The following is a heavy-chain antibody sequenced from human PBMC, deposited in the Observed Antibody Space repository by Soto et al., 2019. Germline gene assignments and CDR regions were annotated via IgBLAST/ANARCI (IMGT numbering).Heavy chain of an antibody. CDR2: INHSGST. D-gene: IGHD3-3*01. Sequence: PSETLSLTCAVYGGSFSGYYWSWIRQQPGKGLEWIGEINHSGSTNYNPSLKSRVTISVDTSKNQFSLKLSSVTAADTAVYYCARGPIIDFWSGYYRIGWFDPWGQGTLVTVSS. J-gene: IGHJ5*02. V-gene: IGHV4-34*01. CDR1: GGSFSGYY. CDR3: ARGPIIDFWSGYYRIGWFDP.